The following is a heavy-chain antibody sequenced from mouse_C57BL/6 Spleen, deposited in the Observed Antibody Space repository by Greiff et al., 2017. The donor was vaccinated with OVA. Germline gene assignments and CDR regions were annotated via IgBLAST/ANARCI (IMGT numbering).Heavy chain of an antibody. Sequence: QVQLQQPGAELVKPGASVKLSCKASGYTFTSYWITWVKQRPGQGLEWIGDIYPGSGSTNYNEKFKSQATLTVDTSTSTAYMQLSSLTSEDSAVYYCAREETAHAFDYWGQGPTLTVSS. CDR1: GYTFTSYW. J-gene: IGHJ2*01. CDR2: IYPGSGST. CDR3: AREETAHAFDY. V-gene: IGHV1-55*01. D-gene: IGHD3-2*02.